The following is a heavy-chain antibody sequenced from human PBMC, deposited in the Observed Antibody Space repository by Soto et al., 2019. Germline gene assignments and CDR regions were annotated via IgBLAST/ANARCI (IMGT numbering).Heavy chain of an antibody. CDR3: AAAKLVAAAPFDY. Sequence: SVKVSCKASRFTFTSSAVQWVRQARGQRLEWIGWIVVGSGNTNYAQKFQERVTITRDMSTSTAYMELSSLRSEDTAVYYCAAAKLVAAAPFDYWGQGTLVTVSS. CDR2: IVVGSGNT. V-gene: IGHV1-58*01. J-gene: IGHJ4*02. CDR1: RFTFTSSA. D-gene: IGHD2-15*01.